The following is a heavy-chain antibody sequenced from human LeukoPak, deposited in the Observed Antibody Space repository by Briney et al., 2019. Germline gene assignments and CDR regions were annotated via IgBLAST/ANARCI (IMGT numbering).Heavy chain of an antibody. V-gene: IGHV4-59*01. CDR1: DGSINGYY. J-gene: IGHJ3*02. Sequence: PSGTLSLTCTVSDGSINGYYWSWIRQPPGKGLDWIGYMYSGGTTNYSPFLKSRVTISEDTSKNQFSLKLTSVTAADTAVYYCARHSAHSSTNDAFDMWGQGTLVIVSS. CDR3: ARHSAHSSTNDAFDM. CDR2: MYSGGTT. D-gene: IGHD6-13*01.